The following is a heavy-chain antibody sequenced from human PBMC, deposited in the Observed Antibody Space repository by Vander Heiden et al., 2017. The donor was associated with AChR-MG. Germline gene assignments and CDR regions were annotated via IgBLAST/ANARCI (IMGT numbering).Heavy chain of an antibody. Sequence: QVQLVQSGAEVKKPGASVKVSCKASGYTFTSYDINWVRQATGQGLEWMGWMNPNSGNTGYAQKFQGRVTMTRNTSISTAYMELSSLRSEDTAVYYCAREVRALSPIEGWFDPWGQGTLVTVSS. CDR3: AREVRALSPIEGWFDP. D-gene: IGHD3-10*01. V-gene: IGHV1-8*01. J-gene: IGHJ5*02. CDR1: GYTFTSYD. CDR2: MNPNSGNT.